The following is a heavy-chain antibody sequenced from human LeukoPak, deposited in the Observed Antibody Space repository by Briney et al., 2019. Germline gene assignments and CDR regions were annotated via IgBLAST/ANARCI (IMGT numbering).Heavy chain of an antibody. CDR2: INAGNGNT. D-gene: IGHD2-2*01. Sequence: PGASVKVSCKASGYTFTSYATHWVRQAPGQRLEWMGWINAGNGNTKYSQKFQGRVTITRDTSASTAYMELRSLRSDDTAVYYCARVGYCSSTSCYGPDYYYMDVWGKGTTVTVSS. V-gene: IGHV1-3*01. CDR3: ARVGYCSSTSCYGPDYYYMDV. J-gene: IGHJ6*03. CDR1: GYTFTSYA.